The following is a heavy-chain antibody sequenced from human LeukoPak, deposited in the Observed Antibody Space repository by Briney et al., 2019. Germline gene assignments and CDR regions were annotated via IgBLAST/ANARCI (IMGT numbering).Heavy chain of an antibody. D-gene: IGHD3-22*01. CDR3: ARVGGPTYYYDI. J-gene: IGHJ4*02. Sequence: PSETPSLTCTVSGGSISSYYWSWIRQPPGKGLEWIGYIYYSGSTNYNPSLKSRVTISVDTSKNQFSLKLSSVTAADTAVYYCARVGGPTYYYDIWGQGTLVTVSS. CDR2: IYYSGST. V-gene: IGHV4-59*01. CDR1: GGSISSYY.